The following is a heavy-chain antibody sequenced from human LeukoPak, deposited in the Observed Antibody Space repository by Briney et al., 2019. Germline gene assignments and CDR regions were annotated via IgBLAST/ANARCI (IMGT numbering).Heavy chain of an antibody. J-gene: IGHJ3*02. CDR1: GYSFPNYW. CDR2: IYPGDSDT. Sequence: GESLKISCKSSGYSFPNYWIGWVRQMPGKGLEWMGIIYPGDSDTRYSPSFQGQVTISVDKSISTAYLQWSGLKASDTAMYYCARHQSGAFDIWGQGTMVTVSS. CDR3: ARHQSGAFDI. D-gene: IGHD6-25*01. V-gene: IGHV5-51*01.